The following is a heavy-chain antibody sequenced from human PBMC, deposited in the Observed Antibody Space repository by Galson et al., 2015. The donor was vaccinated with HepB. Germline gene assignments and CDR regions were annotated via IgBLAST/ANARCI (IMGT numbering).Heavy chain of an antibody. Sequence: SVKVSCKASGYTFTSYGISWVRQAPGQGLEWMGWISAYNGNTNYAQKLQGRVTMTTDTSTSTAYMELRSLRSDDTAVYYCARRKDVDYVYYYFHYWGQGTLVTVSS. J-gene: IGHJ4*02. CDR3: ARRKDVDYVYYYFHY. CDR2: ISAYNGNT. V-gene: IGHV1-18*04. D-gene: IGHD4-17*01. CDR1: GYTFTSYG.